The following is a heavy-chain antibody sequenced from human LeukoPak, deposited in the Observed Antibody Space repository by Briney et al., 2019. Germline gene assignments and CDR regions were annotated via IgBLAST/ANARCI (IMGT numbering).Heavy chain of an antibody. D-gene: IGHD6-19*01. CDR2: ISYDGSNK. V-gene: IGHV3-30-3*01. J-gene: IGHJ4*02. CDR3: ARDPPKGSGWAYSCYFEF. Sequence: PGGSLRLSCAASGFTFSSYAMHWVRQASGKGLEWVAVISYDGSNKYYADSVKGRFTISRDNSKNTLYLQMNSLRAEDTAVYYCARDPPKGSGWAYSCYFEFWGQGTLVTVSS. CDR1: GFTFSSYA.